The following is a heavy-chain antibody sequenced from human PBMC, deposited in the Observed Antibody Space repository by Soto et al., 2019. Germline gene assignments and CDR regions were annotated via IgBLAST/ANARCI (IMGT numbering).Heavy chain of an antibody. CDR1: GLTFNFYW. J-gene: IGHJ6*02. CDR2: INSDGSHT. Sequence: EVQLVESGGGLVQPGGSLRLSCAASGLTFNFYWMHWVRQVPGKGLVWVSRINSDGSHTIYVDSVKGRFTISRDNAKNTWVVQMTSLRAEDAAVYYCAGGMTGLDVWGQVTMVTVTS. V-gene: IGHV3-74*01. CDR3: AGGMTGLDV.